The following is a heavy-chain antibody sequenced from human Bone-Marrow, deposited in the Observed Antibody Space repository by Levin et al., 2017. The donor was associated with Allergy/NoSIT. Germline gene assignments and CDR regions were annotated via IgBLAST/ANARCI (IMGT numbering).Heavy chain of an antibody. CDR3: ARGEDTAMGLFDY. Sequence: SETLSLTCAVSGGSISSGGYSWSWIRQPPGKGLEWIGYIYHSGSTYYNPSLKSRVTISVDRSKNQFSLKLSSVTAADTAVYYCARGEDTAMGLFDYWGQGTLVTVSS. CDR2: IYHSGST. CDR1: GGSISSGGYS. D-gene: IGHD5-18*01. J-gene: IGHJ4*02. V-gene: IGHV4-30-2*01.